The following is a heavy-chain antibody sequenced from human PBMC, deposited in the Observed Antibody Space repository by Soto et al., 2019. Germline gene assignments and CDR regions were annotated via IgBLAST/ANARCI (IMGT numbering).Heavy chain of an antibody. D-gene: IGHD4-17*01. V-gene: IGHV3-23*01. CDR1: GFTFISYA. CDR3: AKDTRDADYVRWFDS. J-gene: IGHJ5*01. CDR2: ITASGGRT. Sequence: GGSLRLSCTASGFTFISYAMTWVLQAPWRGLEGVSGITASGGRTYYADSVKGRFTISRDNSKSTLYLQMNSLRAEDTAVYYCAKDTRDADYVRWFDSWGQGTLVTVSS.